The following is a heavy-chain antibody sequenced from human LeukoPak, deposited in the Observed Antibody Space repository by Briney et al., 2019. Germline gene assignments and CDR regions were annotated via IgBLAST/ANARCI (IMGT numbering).Heavy chain of an antibody. V-gene: IGHV3-30-3*01. Sequence: GRSLRLSCAASGFTFSSYAMHWVRQAPGKGLEWVAVISYDGSNKYYADSVKGRFTISRDNSKNTLYLQMNSLRAEDTAVYYCARAAHVDTAMVDWGQGTLVTVSS. CDR2: ISYDGSNK. D-gene: IGHD5-18*01. CDR1: GFTFSSYA. J-gene: IGHJ4*02. CDR3: ARAAHVDTAMVD.